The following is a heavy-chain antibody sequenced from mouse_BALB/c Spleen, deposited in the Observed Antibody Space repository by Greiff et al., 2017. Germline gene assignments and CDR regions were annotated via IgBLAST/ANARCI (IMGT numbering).Heavy chain of an antibody. J-gene: IGHJ4*01. CDR2: IWGDGST. CDR3: ARHGNYVRETAMDY. V-gene: IGHV2-6-7*01. D-gene: IGHD2-1*01. CDR1: GFSLTGYG. Sequence: QVQLKESGPGLVAPSQSLSITCTVSGFSLTGYGVNWVRQPPGKGLEWLGMIWGDGSTDYNSALKSRLSISKDNSKSQVFLKMNSLQTDDTARYDCARHGNYVRETAMDYWGQGTSVTVSS.